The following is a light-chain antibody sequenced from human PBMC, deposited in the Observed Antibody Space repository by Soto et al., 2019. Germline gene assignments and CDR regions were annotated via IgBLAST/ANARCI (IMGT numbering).Light chain of an antibody. CDR1: SGHSSYA. Sequence: QPVLTQSPSASASLGASVKLTCTLSSGHSSYAIAWHQQQPEKGPRYLMKLNSDGSHSKGDGVPDRFSGSSSGAERYLIISSLQSEDEADYYWQTWGTGFHGVFGGGTKLTVL. J-gene: IGLJ3*02. CDR2: LNSDGSH. CDR3: QTWGTGFHGV. V-gene: IGLV4-69*01.